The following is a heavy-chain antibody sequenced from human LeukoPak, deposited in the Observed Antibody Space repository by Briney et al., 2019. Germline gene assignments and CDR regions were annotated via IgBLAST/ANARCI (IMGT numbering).Heavy chain of an antibody. D-gene: IGHD3-10*01. J-gene: IGHJ4*02. CDR3: ARDLEITYYYGSGSLSFGY. V-gene: IGHV3-21*01. Sequence: GGFLRLSCAASGFTFSSYSMNWVRQAPGKGLEWVSSISSSSSYIYYADSVKGRFTISRDNAKNSLYLQMNSLRAEDTAVYYCARDLEITYYYGSGSLSFGYWGQGTLVTVSS. CDR1: GFTFSSYS. CDR2: ISSSSSYI.